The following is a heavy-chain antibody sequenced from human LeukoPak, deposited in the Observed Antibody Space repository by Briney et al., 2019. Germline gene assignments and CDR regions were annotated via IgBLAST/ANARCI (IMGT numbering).Heavy chain of an antibody. CDR3: ARTVANYYYYYMDV. CDR2: IIPIFGTA. Sequence: SVKVSCKASGGTFSSYAISWVRQAPGQGLEWMGGIIPIFGTANYAQKFQGRVTITTDESTTTAYMELSSLRSEDTAVYYCARTVANYYYYYMDVWGKGTTVTVSS. V-gene: IGHV1-69*05. J-gene: IGHJ6*03. D-gene: IGHD5-12*01. CDR1: GGTFSSYA.